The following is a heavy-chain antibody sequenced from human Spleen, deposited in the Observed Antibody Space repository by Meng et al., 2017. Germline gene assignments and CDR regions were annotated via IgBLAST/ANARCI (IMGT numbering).Heavy chain of an antibody. V-gene: IGHV3-21*01. D-gene: IGHD2-15*01. CDR3: ARVYWALDV. J-gene: IGHJ6*02. CDR1: GFTFSSYA. CDR2: IDTSTTYI. Sequence: GGSLRLSCAASGFTFSSYAMHWVRQAPGKGLEWVSSIDTSTTYIYYADSVKGRFTISRDNAKNSLYLQMNSLRVEDTAVYYCARVYWALDVWGQGNTVNGAS.